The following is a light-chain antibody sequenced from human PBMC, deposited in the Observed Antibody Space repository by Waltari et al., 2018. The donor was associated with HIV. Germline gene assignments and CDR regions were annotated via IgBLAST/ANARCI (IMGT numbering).Light chain of an antibody. Sequence: SYVLTQPPSVSVAPGKTARITCGGNNIGSKSVHWYQQKPGQAPVLVICDDGDRPSGIPERFSGSNSGNTDTLTISRVEAGDEADDYCQVWDSSSDHYVFGTGTKVTVL. J-gene: IGLJ1*01. CDR2: DDG. V-gene: IGLV3-21*04. CDR3: QVWDSSSDHYV. CDR1: NIGSKS.